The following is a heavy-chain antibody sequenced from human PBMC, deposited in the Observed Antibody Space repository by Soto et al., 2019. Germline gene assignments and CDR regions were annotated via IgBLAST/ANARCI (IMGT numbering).Heavy chain of an antibody. CDR2: ISKSDYT. D-gene: IGHD2-2*01. Sequence: PGGSLRLSCTVSGFAFNNYGINWVRQAPGKGLEWVSSISKSDYTYYSDSVKGRFAISRDNAKSSVSLHMNTLRVEDTAVYYCAREDSIIIPAVSDFWGQGTLVTVSS. CDR1: GFAFNNYG. J-gene: IGHJ4*02. CDR3: AREDSIIIPAVSDF. V-gene: IGHV3-21*01.